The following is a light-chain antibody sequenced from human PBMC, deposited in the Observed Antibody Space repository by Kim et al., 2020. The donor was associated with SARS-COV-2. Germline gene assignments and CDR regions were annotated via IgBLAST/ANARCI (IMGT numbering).Light chain of an antibody. V-gene: IGLV6-57*02. CDR2: EDN. J-gene: IGLJ3*02. CDR3: QCYESGNHWV. Sequence: TVTISCTGSSGSVGRNYVQWYQQRPGSAPTTVIFEDNQRPSGVPDRFSGSIDSSSNSASLTISGLRSADEADYYGQCYESGNHWVFGGGTQLTVL. CDR1: SGSVGRNY.